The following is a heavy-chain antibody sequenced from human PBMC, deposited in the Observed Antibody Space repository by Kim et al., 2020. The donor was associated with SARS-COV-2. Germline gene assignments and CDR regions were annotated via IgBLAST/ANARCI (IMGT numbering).Heavy chain of an antibody. J-gene: IGHJ6*02. CDR2: ISYDGSNK. D-gene: IGHD6-13*01. CDR1: GFTFSSYG. Sequence: GGSLRLSCAASGFTFSSYGMHWVRQAPGKGLEWVAVISYDGSNKYYADSVKGRFTISRDNSKNTLYLQMNSLRAEDTAVYYCAKDRDSSSWYHRHGMDVWGQGTTVTVSS. CDR3: AKDRDSSSWYHRHGMDV. V-gene: IGHV3-30*18.